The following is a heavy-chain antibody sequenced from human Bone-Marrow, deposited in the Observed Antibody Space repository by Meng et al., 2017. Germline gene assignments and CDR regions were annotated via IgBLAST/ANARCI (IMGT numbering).Heavy chain of an antibody. CDR2: IIPIFGTA. CDR1: GGTFSSYA. D-gene: IGHD6-19*01. Sequence: QVALVPAGAEVNKPWSSVKASCKASGGTFSSYAISWVRQAPGQGLEWMGGIIPIFGTANYAQKFQGRVTITADKSTSTAYMELSSLRSEDTAVYYCALRRPIAVAGTGYYGMDVWGQGTTVTVSS. J-gene: IGHJ6*02. CDR3: ALRRPIAVAGTGYYGMDV. V-gene: IGHV1-69*06.